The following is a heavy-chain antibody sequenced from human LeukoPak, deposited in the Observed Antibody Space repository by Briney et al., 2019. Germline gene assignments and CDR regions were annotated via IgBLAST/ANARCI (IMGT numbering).Heavy chain of an antibody. CDR1: GFTFSSYA. CDR2: ISGSGGST. D-gene: IGHD6-13*01. V-gene: IGHV3-23*01. CDR3: AKGAAAAGTMYYYYYMDV. Sequence: GGSLRLSCAASGFTFSSYAMSWVRQAPGKGLEWVSAISGSGGSTYYADSVKGRFTISRDSSKNTLYLQMNSLRAEDTAVYYCAKGAAAAGTMYYYYYMDVWGKGTTVTVSS. J-gene: IGHJ6*03.